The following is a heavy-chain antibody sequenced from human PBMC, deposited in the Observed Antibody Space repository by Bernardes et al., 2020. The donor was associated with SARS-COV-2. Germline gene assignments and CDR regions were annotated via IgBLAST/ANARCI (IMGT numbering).Heavy chain of an antibody. Sequence: ASVKVSCKASGYTFTSYAISWVRQAPGQGLEWMGWISGYSGNTKYAQKLQGRVTMTTDTSTTTAYMELRSLRSDDTAVYYCARGGGSSSWGNWFDPWGQGTLVTVSS. V-gene: IGHV1-18*01. CDR1: GYTFTSYA. CDR2: ISGYSGNT. J-gene: IGHJ5*02. D-gene: IGHD6-13*01. CDR3: ARGGGSSSWGNWFDP.